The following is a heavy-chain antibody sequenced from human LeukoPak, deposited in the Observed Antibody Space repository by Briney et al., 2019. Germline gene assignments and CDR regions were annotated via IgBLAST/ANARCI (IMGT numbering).Heavy chain of an antibody. J-gene: IGHJ4*02. CDR1: GFTFSSYS. V-gene: IGHV3-21*01. D-gene: IGHD3-10*01. Sequence: PGGSLRLSCAASGFTFSSYSMNWVRQAPGKWMEWVSSISSSSSYIYYADSVKGRFTISRDNAKNSQYLQMNSLRAEDTAVYYCARSWFGDLYYSDYWGQGTLVTVSS. CDR2: ISSSSSYI. CDR3: ARSWFGDLYYSDY.